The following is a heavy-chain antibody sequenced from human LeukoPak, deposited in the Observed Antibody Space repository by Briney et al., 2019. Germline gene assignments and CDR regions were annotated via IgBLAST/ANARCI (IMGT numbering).Heavy chain of an antibody. D-gene: IGHD3-10*01. CDR3: ARDVGYYGSGPGAWYFDL. V-gene: IGHV1-2*02. Sequence: ASVKVSCKASGYTFTGYYMHWVRQAPGQGLEWMGWINPNSGGTNYAQKFQGRVTMTRDTSISTAYMELSRLRSDDTAVYYCARDVGYYGSGPGAWYFDLWGRGTLVTVSS. J-gene: IGHJ2*01. CDR2: INPNSGGT. CDR1: GYTFTGYY.